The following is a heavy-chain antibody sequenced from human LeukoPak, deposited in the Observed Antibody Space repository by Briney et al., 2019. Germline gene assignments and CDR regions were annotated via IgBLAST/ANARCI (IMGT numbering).Heavy chain of an antibody. CDR2: ISGSGGST. CDR1: GFTFSSYA. Sequence: GGSLRLSCAASGFTFSSYAMSWVRQAPGKGLEWVSAISGSGGSTYYADSVKGRFTISRDNSKNTLYLQMNSLRAEDTAVYYCARSVSSSWFPYYFDYWGQGTLVTVSS. V-gene: IGHV3-23*01. J-gene: IGHJ4*02. CDR3: ARSVSSSWFPYYFDY. D-gene: IGHD6-13*01.